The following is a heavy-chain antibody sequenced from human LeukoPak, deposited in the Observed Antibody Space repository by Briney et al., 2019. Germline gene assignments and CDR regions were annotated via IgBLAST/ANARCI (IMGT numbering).Heavy chain of an antibody. CDR2: INPSGAGT. D-gene: IGHD3-22*01. CDR3: AREDSSGFDF. CDR1: VYTFTIYY. Sequence: ASVKVSCKASVYTFTIYYIHWVRQAPGQGLEWMGVINPSGAGTTYAQKFQGRVTMTRDTSTSTVYMELSSLRSEDTAVYYCAREDSSGFDFWGQGTLVTVSS. V-gene: IGHV1-46*01. J-gene: IGHJ4*02.